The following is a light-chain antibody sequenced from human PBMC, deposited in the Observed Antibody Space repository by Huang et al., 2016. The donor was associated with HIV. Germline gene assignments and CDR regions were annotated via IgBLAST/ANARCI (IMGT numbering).Light chain of an antibody. J-gene: IGKJ3*01. CDR3: QQYYTTPGT. CDR1: RSILYNSNNNNY. CDR2: CAS. V-gene: IGKV4-1*01. Sequence: DIVLPESPDSLAVSLGERATINCSSSRSILYNSNNNNYLAWHQQKPRQSPNLLIYCASTRESGVPDRFSGGGSETEFTLTIISLQDEDVAVYFCQQYYTTPGTFGPGTTVHIK.